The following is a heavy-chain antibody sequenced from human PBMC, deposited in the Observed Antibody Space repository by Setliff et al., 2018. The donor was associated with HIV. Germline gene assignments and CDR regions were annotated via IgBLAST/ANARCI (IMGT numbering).Heavy chain of an antibody. CDR3: ARGYPYDYVWGSYLHHFDY. CDR2: IEFDGSDK. CDR1: GFIFNNHG. D-gene: IGHD3-16*02. Sequence: GGSMRLSCAASGFIFNNHGMHWVRQAPGKGLEWVTFIEFDGSDKYYVDSVKGRFTISRDNSKSMLYLQMNSLRAEDTAVYYCARGYPYDYVWGSYLHHFDYWGQGTLVTVSS. V-gene: IGHV3-30*02. J-gene: IGHJ4*02.